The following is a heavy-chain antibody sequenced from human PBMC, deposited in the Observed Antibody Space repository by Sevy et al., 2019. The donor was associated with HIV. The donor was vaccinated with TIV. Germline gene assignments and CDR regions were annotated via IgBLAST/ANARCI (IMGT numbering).Heavy chain of an antibody. D-gene: IGHD2-15*01. Sequence: GGSLRLSCAASGFTVSSNYMSWVRQAPGKGLECVSVIYSGGSTYYADSVKGRFTISRDNSKNTLYLQMNSLRAEDTAVYYCARDEVVVAATHYYYYGMDVWGQGTTVTVSS. J-gene: IGHJ6*02. CDR3: ARDEVVVAATHYYYYGMDV. CDR2: IYSGGST. CDR1: GFTVSSNY. V-gene: IGHV3-53*01.